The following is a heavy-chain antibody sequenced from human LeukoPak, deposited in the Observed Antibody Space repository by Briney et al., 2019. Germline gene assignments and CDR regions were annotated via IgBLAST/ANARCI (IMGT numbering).Heavy chain of an antibody. CDR3: ASFRFLEWLLSPPNAFDI. CDR1: GFTFSSYA. CDR2: ISYDGSNK. D-gene: IGHD3-3*01. J-gene: IGHJ3*02. V-gene: IGHV3-30-3*01. Sequence: TGGSLRLSCAGSGFTFSSYAMDWVRQAPGKGLEWVAVISYDGSNKYYADSVKGRFTISRDNSKNTLYLQMNSLRAEDTAVYYCASFRFLEWLLSPPNAFDIWGQGTMVTVSS.